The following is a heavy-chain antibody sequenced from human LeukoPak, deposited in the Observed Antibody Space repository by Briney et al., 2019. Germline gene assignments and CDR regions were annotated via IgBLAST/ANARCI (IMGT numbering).Heavy chain of an antibody. Sequence: PGGSLRLSCAASGFTFSSYSMSWVRQAPGKGLEWVSSISSSSGYIYYADSVKGRFTISRDNSKNTLYLQMSSLRAEDTAVYYCVKDQGYYDFWSGYEYFHHWGQGTLVTVSS. D-gene: IGHD3-3*01. CDR1: GFTFSSYS. V-gene: IGHV3-21*01. CDR3: VKDQGYYDFWSGYEYFHH. CDR2: ISSSSGYI. J-gene: IGHJ1*01.